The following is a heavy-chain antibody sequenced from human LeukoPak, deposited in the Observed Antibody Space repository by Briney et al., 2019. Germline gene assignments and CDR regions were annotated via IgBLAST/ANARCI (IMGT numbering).Heavy chain of an antibody. Sequence: GESLKISCKGSGYSFTSYWIGWVRQMPGKGLEWMGIIYPGDSDTRYSPSFQGQVTISADKSISTAYLQRSSLKASDTAMYYCARHGGYGGNQKAHFDYWGQGTLVTVSS. CDR3: ARHGGYGGNQKAHFDY. D-gene: IGHD4-23*01. J-gene: IGHJ4*02. V-gene: IGHV5-51*01. CDR2: IYPGDSDT. CDR1: GYSFTSYW.